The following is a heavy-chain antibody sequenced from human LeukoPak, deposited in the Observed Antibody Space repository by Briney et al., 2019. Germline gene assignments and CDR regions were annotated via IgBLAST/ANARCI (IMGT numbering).Heavy chain of an antibody. J-gene: IGHJ4*02. V-gene: IGHV3-23*01. Sequence: GGSLRLSCAASGFTFSSYGMSWVRQAPGKGLEWVSAISGSGGSTYYADSVKGRFTISRDNAKNTLFLQMNSLRVEDTAVYFCAGAYSYGLPRFDYWGQGTLVAVSP. CDR3: AGAYSYGLPRFDY. CDR2: ISGSGGST. D-gene: IGHD5-18*01. CDR1: GFTFSSYG.